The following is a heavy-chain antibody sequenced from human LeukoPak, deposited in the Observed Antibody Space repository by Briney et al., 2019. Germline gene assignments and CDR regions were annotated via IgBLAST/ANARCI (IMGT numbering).Heavy chain of an antibody. J-gene: IGHJ6*02. V-gene: IGHV3-23*01. Sequence: PGGSLRLSCEASGFIFSNYWMSWVRQAPGKGLEWVSCISGGGHSTYYADSVKGRFTISRDNSQNTLYLQMNSLRAEDTAVYYCAKATTVTDYYYFYGMDVWGQGTTVTVS. CDR1: GFIFSNYW. CDR3: AKATTVTDYYYFYGMDV. CDR2: ISGGGHST. D-gene: IGHD4-11*01.